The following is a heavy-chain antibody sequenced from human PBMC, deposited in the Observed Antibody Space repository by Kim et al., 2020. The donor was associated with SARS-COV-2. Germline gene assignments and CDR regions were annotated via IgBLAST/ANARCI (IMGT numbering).Heavy chain of an antibody. D-gene: IGHD5-18*01. V-gene: IGHV3-21*01. Sequence: SVKGRFTTSRDNAKNSLYLQMNSLRAEDTAVYYCARDLGDGYSYGNPFDYWGQGTLVTVSS. J-gene: IGHJ4*02. CDR3: ARDLGDGYSYGNPFDY.